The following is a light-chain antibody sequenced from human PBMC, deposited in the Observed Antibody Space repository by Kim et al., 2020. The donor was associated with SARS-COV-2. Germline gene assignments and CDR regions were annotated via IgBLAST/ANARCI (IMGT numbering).Light chain of an antibody. CDR1: QNIRGY. CDR3: QQSFSTLIT. V-gene: IGKV1-39*01. Sequence: AFVGDRVTISCRASQNIRGYLNWYQQRPGKAPKLLISAASSLRSGVPSRFSGSGFGTDFTLTISSLQPEDFATYYCQQSFSTLITFGQGTQLEIK. J-gene: IGKJ5*01. CDR2: AAS.